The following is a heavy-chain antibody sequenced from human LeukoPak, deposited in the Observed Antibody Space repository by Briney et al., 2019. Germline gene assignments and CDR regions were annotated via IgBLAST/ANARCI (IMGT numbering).Heavy chain of an antibody. CDR2: INAGNGDS. D-gene: IGHD2-15*01. Sequence: ASVKVSCKGSGYTFSSYAMHWVRQAPGQRLEWMGWINAGNGDSKYSQKFQGRVTITRDTSATTAYMELSSLRSEDTAVYYCARGTGCTGGSCSYYGMDVWGQGTTVTVSS. CDR1: GYTFSSYA. V-gene: IGHV1-3*01. J-gene: IGHJ6*02. CDR3: ARGTGCTGGSCSYYGMDV.